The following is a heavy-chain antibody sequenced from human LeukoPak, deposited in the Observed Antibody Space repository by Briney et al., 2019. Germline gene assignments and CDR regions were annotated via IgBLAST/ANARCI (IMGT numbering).Heavy chain of an antibody. CDR2: IKQDGSEK. J-gene: IGHJ6*03. D-gene: IGHD3-9*01. CDR3: ARDVPSLRYFDWLPSYYYYYMDV. Sequence: QTGGSLRLSCAASGFTFSSYSMSWVRQAPGKGLEWVANIKQDGSEKYYVDSVKGRFTISRDNAKNSLYLQMNSLRAEDTAVYYCARDVPSLRYFDWLPSYYYYYMDVWGKGTTVTVSS. V-gene: IGHV3-7*01. CDR1: GFTFSSYS.